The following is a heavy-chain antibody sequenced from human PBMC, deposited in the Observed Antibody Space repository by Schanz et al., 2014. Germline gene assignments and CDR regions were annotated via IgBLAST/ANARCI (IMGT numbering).Heavy chain of an antibody. J-gene: IGHJ4*02. V-gene: IGHV4-59*01. CDR3: ARGRVVPAAPEFDY. D-gene: IGHD2-2*01. Sequence: QVQLQESGPGLVKPSETLSLTCTVSSASIRTYYWSWIRQPPGKGLEWIGYIYYSGSTTYNPSLTRRVNISVDTSKKQFSLTLSSVTAAQTAVYSCARGRVVPAAPEFDYWGQGILVTVSS. CDR1: SASIRTYY. CDR2: IYYSGST.